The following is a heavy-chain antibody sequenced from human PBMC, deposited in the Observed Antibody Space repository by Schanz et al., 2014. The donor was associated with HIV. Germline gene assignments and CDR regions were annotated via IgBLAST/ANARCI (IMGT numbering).Heavy chain of an antibody. J-gene: IGHJ4*02. CDR2: IIPMFGST. Sequence: QVQLVQSGAEVKKPGSSVKVSCKAYGGTFSSYAISWVRLAPGQGLEWMGGIIPMFGSTNYAQKFQGRVTSTADESTRTAYMELSRLRSEDTAVYYCANEGLTGFIDYWGQGTLVTVSS. D-gene: IGHD6-25*01. V-gene: IGHV1-69*01. CDR3: ANEGLTGFIDY. CDR1: GGTFSSYA.